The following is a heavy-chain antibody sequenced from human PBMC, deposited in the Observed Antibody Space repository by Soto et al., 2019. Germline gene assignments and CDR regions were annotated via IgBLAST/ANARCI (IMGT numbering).Heavy chain of an antibody. CDR2: ISSNSAYI. CDR3: TRDASRDSSARGWFDP. J-gene: IGHJ5*02. CDR1: GFPFRSFT. D-gene: IGHD6-13*01. Sequence: GSLILSCAASGFPFRSFTMNWVRQAPVKGLEWVSTISSNSAYIYYTDALRGRFTISRDNAKNSLHLQMNSLRAEDTAVYYCTRDASRDSSARGWFDPWGPGTLVTVSS. V-gene: IGHV3-21*01.